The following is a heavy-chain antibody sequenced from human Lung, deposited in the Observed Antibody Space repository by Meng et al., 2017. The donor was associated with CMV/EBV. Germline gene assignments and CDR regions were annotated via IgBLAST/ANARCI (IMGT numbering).Heavy chain of an antibody. V-gene: IGHV4-39*01. Sequence: SETLSLTCTVSDVSISNGTFFWGWIRQPPGKGLVWIGSFFHSGDTYSNPSLRSRVAISVDTSKNQFSLRLSSVTATDTAVYYCARHLRGYSWPKSDWGQGTLVTVSS. CDR1: DVSISNGTFF. J-gene: IGHJ4*02. CDR2: FFHSGDT. CDR3: ARHLRGYSWPKSD. D-gene: IGHD1-26*01.